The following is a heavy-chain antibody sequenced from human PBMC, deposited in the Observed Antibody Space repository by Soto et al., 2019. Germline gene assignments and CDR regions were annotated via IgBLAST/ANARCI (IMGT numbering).Heavy chain of an antibody. CDR3: AITGGEDGAFDI. V-gene: IGHV1-2*04. CDR2: INPNSGGT. J-gene: IGHJ3*02. CDR1: GYTFTGYY. D-gene: IGHD2-21*01. Sequence: QVQLVQSGAEVKKPGASVKVSCTASGYTFTGYYMHWVRQAPGQGLEWMGWINPNSGGTNYAQKFQGWFAMTRDTSISTAYMEVSRLRSDDTDVYYCAITGGEDGAFDIWGQGTMVTVSS.